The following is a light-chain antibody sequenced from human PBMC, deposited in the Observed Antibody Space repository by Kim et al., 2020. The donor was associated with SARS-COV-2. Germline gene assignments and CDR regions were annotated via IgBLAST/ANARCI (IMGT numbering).Light chain of an antibody. CDR1: NSSTVRNP. CDR2: SNG. V-gene: IGLV1-44*01. CDR3: AVWDDSLNGRV. Sequence: GQRIPLSCPGINSSTVRNPISWYQQAPAPAPKLLIDSNGRRPSGSPARFSGSKSGASASLAISGLQSEDEADYYCAVWDDSLNGRVFGGGTQLTVL. J-gene: IGLJ3*02.